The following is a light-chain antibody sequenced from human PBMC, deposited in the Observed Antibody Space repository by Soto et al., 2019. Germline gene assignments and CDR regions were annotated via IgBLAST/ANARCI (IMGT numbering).Light chain of an antibody. CDR2: KAS. Sequence: DIQMTQSPSTLSASVGDRVTITCRASQSISSWLAWYQQIPGKAPNLLIYKASSLESGVPSRFSGSGSGTEFTLTISSLQPDDFATYYFPQYSTGFRTFGQGTKVEIK. CDR1: QSISSW. CDR3: PQYSTGFRT. V-gene: IGKV1-5*03. J-gene: IGKJ1*01.